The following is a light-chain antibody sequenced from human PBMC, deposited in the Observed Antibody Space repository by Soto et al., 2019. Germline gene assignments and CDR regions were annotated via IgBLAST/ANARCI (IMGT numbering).Light chain of an antibody. CDR1: QSVTSN. CDR3: QQYIDWPPYT. Sequence: EIVLTQSSATLSLSPGERATLSCRASQSVTSNALAWYQQKPGQAPRLLIYGVSSRATGIPDRFSGSGSGTDFTLTISSPQSEDFAVYYCQQYIDWPPYTFGQGTKVDIK. CDR2: GVS. J-gene: IGKJ2*01. V-gene: IGKV3D-15*01.